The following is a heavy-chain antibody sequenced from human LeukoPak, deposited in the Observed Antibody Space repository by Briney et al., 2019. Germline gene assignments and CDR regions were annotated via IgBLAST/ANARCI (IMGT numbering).Heavy chain of an antibody. CDR1: GGSISSGGYY. CDR2: IYYSGST. V-gene: IGHV4-31*03. CDR3: ARELRGDFDL. J-gene: IGHJ2*01. Sequence: SQTLSLPCTVSGGSISSGGYYWSWIRQHPGKGLEWIGYIYYSGSTYYNPSLKSRVTISVDTSKNQFSLKLSSVTAADTAVYYCARELRGDFDLWGQGTLVTVSS.